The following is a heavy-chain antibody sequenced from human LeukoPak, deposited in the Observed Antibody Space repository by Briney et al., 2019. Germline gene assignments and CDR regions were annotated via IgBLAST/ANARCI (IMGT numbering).Heavy chain of an antibody. D-gene: IGHD4-17*01. CDR2: ISGSGGST. Sequence: TGGSLRLSCAASGFTFSSYAMSWVRQAPGKGLEWVSAISGSGGSTYYADSVKGRFTISRDNSKNTLFLQMNSLTAEDTAVYYCARDQGTSVTAMVGGHFDYWGPGTLVIVSS. CDR1: GFTFSSYA. J-gene: IGHJ4*02. CDR3: ARDQGTSVTAMVGGHFDY. V-gene: IGHV3-23*01.